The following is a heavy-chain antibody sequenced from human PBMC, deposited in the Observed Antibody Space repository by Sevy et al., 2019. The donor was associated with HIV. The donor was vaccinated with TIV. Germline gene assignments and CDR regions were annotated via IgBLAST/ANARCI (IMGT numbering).Heavy chain of an antibody. Sequence: ASVKVSCKATGYTFTGYYLHWVGQPPGRELEWMGWINPNRGDTHYSQKFQGWVTMTSDKSISTAYMELDRLTSDDTAVYYCARGGYSSGNCYSYGVDVWGLGTTVTVSS. CDR2: INPNRGDT. V-gene: IGHV1-2*04. D-gene: IGHD5-18*01. CDR1: GYTFTGYY. J-gene: IGHJ6*02. CDR3: ARGGYSSGNCYSYGVDV.